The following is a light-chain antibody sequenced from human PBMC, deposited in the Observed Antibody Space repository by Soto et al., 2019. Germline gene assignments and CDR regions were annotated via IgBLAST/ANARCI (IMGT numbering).Light chain of an antibody. V-gene: IGLV2-14*01. CDR3: CAYEGSDTFA. CDR2: EVS. Sequence: QSVLTQPASVSGSPGQSITISCTGTSSDVGGYNYVSWYQQHPGKAPKLMIYEVSNRPSGVSNRFSGSKSGNTASLTISGLQADDEADYYCCAYEGSDTFALGTGTKVTV. CDR1: SSDVGGYNY. J-gene: IGLJ1*01.